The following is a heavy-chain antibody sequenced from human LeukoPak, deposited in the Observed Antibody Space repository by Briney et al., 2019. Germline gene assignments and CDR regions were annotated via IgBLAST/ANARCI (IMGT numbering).Heavy chain of an antibody. D-gene: IGHD4-17*01. Sequence: GGSLRLSCAASGFTFSSYAMSWVRQAPEKGLEWVSTISGSGGGTYYTDSVKGRFTVSRDNSKNTMFLQMTSLRAEDTAIYYCAKGNSEYGTGFDCWGQGILVSVSS. J-gene: IGHJ4*02. V-gene: IGHV3-23*01. CDR2: ISGSGGGT. CDR3: AKGNSEYGTGFDC. CDR1: GFTFSSYA.